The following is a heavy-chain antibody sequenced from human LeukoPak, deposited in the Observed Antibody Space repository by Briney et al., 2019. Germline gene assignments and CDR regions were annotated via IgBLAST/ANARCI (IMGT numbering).Heavy chain of an antibody. CDR1: GYTFTGYY. CDR2: INPNSGGT. J-gene: IGHJ4*02. D-gene: IGHD6-13*01. V-gene: IGHV1-2*02. Sequence: GASVKVSCKASGYTFTGYYMHWVRQAPGQGREWMGWINPNSGGTNYAQDFHGRVTMTRDTSISTAYMELSRLRSDDTAVYYCAREPAAARFDYWGQGTLVTVSS. CDR3: AREPAAARFDY.